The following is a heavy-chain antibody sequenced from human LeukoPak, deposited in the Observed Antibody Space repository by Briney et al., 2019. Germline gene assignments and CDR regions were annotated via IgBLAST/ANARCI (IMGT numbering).Heavy chain of an antibody. CDR2: IKQDGSEK. CDR3: TRVEETATTAAIIRKYSYYYYYMDV. J-gene: IGHJ6*03. Sequence: GGSLRLSCAASGFTFSTYRMSWVRQAPGKGLEWVANIKQDGSEKHYVDSVKGRFTISRDNAKNSLYLQMSSLRAEDTAVCYCTRVEETATTAAIIRKYSYYYYYMDVWGKGNTVTVSS. CDR1: GFTFSTYR. D-gene: IGHD4-11*01. V-gene: IGHV3-7*01.